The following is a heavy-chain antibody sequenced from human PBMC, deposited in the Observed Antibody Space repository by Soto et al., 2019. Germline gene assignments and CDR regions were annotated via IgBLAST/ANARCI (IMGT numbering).Heavy chain of an antibody. V-gene: IGHV3-33*01. Sequence: QVQLVESGGGVVQPGRSLRLSCAASGFNLSNYGMHWVRQAPGQGLEWVSVIWYDXXXTYYAESAKXXXTIXRDXXXXXXXXXXXXXXXXXXXXXXXXXDXASGKYYFEHWGQGTLVTVS. CDR3: XXDXASGKYYFEH. D-gene: IGHD6-19*01. J-gene: IGHJ4*02. CDR1: GFNLSNYG. CDR2: IWYDXXXT.